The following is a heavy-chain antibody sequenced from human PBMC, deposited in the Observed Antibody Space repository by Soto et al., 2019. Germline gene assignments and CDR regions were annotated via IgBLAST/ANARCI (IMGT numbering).Heavy chain of an antibody. CDR2: IYWDDDK. Sequence: QITLKESGPTLVKPTQTLTLTCTFSVFSLSTSGVGVGWIRQPPGKALEWLALIYWDDDKRYSPSLKSRLTITKDTSNNKVVLKMTNMDPVDTATYYCAHTRPPLEWMDYYCYGMDVWGPGNPGNVSS. J-gene: IGHJ6*02. V-gene: IGHV2-5*02. D-gene: IGHD3-3*01. CDR1: VFSLSTSGVG. CDR3: AHTRPPLEWMDYYCYGMDV.